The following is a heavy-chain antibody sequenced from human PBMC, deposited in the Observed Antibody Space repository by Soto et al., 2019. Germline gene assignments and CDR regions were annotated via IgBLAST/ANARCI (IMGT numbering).Heavy chain of an antibody. Sequence: EVQLVESGGGLVQPGGSLRLSCAASGFTFSSYSMNWVRQAPGKGLEWVSYVSSSSSTIYYADSVKGRFTISRDNAKNSLYLQMNSLRAEDTAVYYCARDRVAALNWFDPWGQGTLVTVSS. D-gene: IGHD6-13*01. CDR3: ARDRVAALNWFDP. J-gene: IGHJ5*02. CDR1: GFTFSSYS. CDR2: VSSSSSTI. V-gene: IGHV3-48*01.